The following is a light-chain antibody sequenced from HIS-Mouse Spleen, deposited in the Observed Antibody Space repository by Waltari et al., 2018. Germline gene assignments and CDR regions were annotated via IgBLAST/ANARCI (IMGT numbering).Light chain of an antibody. CDR1: QGYSSY. Sequence: AIWMTQSPSLLSASTGDRVTISFRMSQGYSSYLACYQQKPGKAPALLICAASTLQSGVPSRFSGSGSGTDFTLTISCLQSEDFATYYCQQYYSFPWTFGQETKVEIK. CDR3: QQYYSFPWT. CDR2: AAS. J-gene: IGKJ1*01. V-gene: IGKV1D-8*02.